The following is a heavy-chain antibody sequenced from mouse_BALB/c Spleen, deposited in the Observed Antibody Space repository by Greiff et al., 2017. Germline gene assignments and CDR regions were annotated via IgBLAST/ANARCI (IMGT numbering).Heavy chain of an antibody. CDR1: GYTFTSYW. V-gene: IGHV1-7*01. D-gene: IGHD2-10*02. Sequence: QVQLQQSGAELAKPGASVKMSCKASGYTFTSYWMHWVKQRPGQGLEWIGYINPSTGYTEYNQKFKDKATLTADKSSSTAYMELRSLTSEDSAVYYCAREYGNYAGFAYWGQGTLVTVSA. J-gene: IGHJ3*01. CDR3: AREYGNYAGFAY. CDR2: INPSTGYT.